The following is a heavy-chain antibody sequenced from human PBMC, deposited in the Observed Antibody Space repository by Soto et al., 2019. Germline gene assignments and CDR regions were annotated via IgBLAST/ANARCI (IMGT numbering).Heavy chain of an antibody. D-gene: IGHD2-2*01. CDR2: IYYSGST. J-gene: IGHJ6*03. Sequence: SETLSLTCTVSGGSISSYYWSWIRQPPGKGLEWIGYIYYSGSTNYNPSLKSRVTISVDTSKNQFSLKLSSVTAADTAVYYCARLGCSSSSCYVGPLRGYMDVWGKGTTVTVSS. V-gene: IGHV4-59*08. CDR3: ARLGCSSSSCYVGPLRGYMDV. CDR1: GGSISSYY.